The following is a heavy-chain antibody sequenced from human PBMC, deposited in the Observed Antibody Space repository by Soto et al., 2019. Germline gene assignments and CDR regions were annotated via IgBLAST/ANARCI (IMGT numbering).Heavy chain of an antibody. Sequence: ASVKVSCKASGYTFTGYYMHWVRQAPGQGLEWMGWINPNSGGTNYAQKFQGRVTMTTDTSTSTAYMELRSLRSDDTAVYYCARGRGGWSSPRGMDVWGQGTTVTVSS. CDR3: ARGRGGWSSPRGMDV. V-gene: IGHV1-2*02. J-gene: IGHJ6*02. CDR1: GYTFTGYY. D-gene: IGHD6-19*01. CDR2: INPNSGGT.